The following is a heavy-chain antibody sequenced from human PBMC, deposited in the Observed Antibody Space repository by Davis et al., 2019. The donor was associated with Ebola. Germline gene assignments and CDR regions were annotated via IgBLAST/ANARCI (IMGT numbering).Heavy chain of an antibody. CDR3: ARYAVAGTRGYFDY. J-gene: IGHJ4*02. D-gene: IGHD6-19*01. CDR1: GFSFRNYA. CDR2: ISSNGIST. V-gene: IGHV3-64*01. Sequence: PGGSLRLSCAASGFSFRNYAMHWVHQAPGKGLEYVSAISSNGISTYYANSVKGRFTISRDNSKNTLYLQMGSLRAEDMAVYFCARYAVAGTRGYFDYWGQGTLVTVSS.